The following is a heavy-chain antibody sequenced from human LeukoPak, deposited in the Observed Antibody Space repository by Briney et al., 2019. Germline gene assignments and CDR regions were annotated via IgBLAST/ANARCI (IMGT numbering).Heavy chain of an antibody. Sequence: GGSLRLSCSASGFSFRDYLMHWVRPAPRERPVWVSRASNDGTIIDYADFVKGRFTMSRDNAQNTVSLQMNSLRVEDGAMYYCAREMIRGGHAIRYFDSWGHGALVTVSS. V-gene: IGHV3-74*01. CDR2: ASNDGTII. CDR3: AREMIRGGHAIRYFDS. CDR1: GFSFRDYL. D-gene: IGHD3-22*01. J-gene: IGHJ5*01.